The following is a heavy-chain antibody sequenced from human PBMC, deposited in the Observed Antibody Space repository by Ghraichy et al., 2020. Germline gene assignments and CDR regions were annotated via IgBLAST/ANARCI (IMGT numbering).Heavy chain of an antibody. D-gene: IGHD1-26*01. V-gene: IGHV3-48*02. CDR2: ISSSSSTI. CDR3: ARSQGALNA. Sequence: GGSLRLSCTASGFTFSSYSMNWVRQAPGKGLEWVSFISSSSSTIYSADSVKGRFTISRDNAKNSLYLQMNDLRDEDMALYYCARSQGALNAWGQGTMVTVSS. CDR1: GFTFSSYS. J-gene: IGHJ3*01.